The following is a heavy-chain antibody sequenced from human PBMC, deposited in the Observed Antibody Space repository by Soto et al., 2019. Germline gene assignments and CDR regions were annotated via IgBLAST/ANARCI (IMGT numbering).Heavy chain of an antibody. V-gene: IGHV1-18*04. CDR2: ISAYNGNI. CDR1: GYTFTSYG. Sequence: QVQLVQSGAEVKKPGASVKVSCKASGYTFTSYGISWVRQAPGQGLEWMGWISAYNGNINYAQKLQGRVTMTTDTSTSTAYMELRSLRSDDTAVYYCARVMTGYSSGWEIDYWGQGTLVTVSS. J-gene: IGHJ4*02. D-gene: IGHD6-19*01. CDR3: ARVMTGYSSGWEIDY.